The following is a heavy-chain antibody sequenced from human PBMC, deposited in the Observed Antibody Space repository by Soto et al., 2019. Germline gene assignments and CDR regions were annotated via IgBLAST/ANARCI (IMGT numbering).Heavy chain of an antibody. CDR2: ISYDGSNK. D-gene: IGHD3-3*01. CDR3: ARGAYKYYDFWSGDPAPH. CDR1: GFTFSSYA. V-gene: IGHV3-30-3*01. J-gene: IGHJ1*01. Sequence: GGSLRLSCAASGFTFSSYAMHWVRQAPGKGLEWVAVISYDGSNKYYADSVKGRFTISRDNSKNTLYLQMNSLRAEDTAVYYFARGAYKYYDFWSGDPAPHWGQGTLVTVSS.